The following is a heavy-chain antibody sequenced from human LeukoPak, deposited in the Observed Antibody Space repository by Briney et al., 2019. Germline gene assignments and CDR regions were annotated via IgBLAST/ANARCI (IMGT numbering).Heavy chain of an antibody. V-gene: IGHV4-39*01. CDR3: ARESLTVARPSDY. J-gene: IGHJ4*02. CDR2: IHYSGNT. D-gene: IGHD4-23*01. CDR1: GGSISSNNYN. Sequence: PSETLSLTCTVSGGSISSNNYNWGWIRQPPGKGLEWIGNIHYSGNTYYNPSLKIRVTISVDTSKNQFSLKVFSVTAADTAVYYCARESLTVARPSDYWGQGTLVTVSS.